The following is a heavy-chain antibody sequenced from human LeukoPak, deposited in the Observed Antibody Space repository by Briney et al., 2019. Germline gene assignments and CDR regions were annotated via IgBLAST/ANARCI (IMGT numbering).Heavy chain of an antibody. CDR1: GASFSGSY. CDR3: ARHRYSYGQGGDY. D-gene: IGHD5-18*01. J-gene: IGHJ4*02. V-gene: IGHV4-34*01. Sequence: SETLSLTCAVYGASFSGSYWSWIRQPPNKGLEWIGEINDSGAINYNPSLMGRATISVDTSKKQFSLKVRSVTAADTAVYYCARHRYSYGQGGDYWGQGTLVTVSS. CDR2: INDSGAI.